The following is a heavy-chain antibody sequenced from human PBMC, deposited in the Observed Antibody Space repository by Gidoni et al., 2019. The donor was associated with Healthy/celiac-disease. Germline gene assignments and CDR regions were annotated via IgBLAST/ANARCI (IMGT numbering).Heavy chain of an antibody. CDR1: GGTFSSYT. V-gene: IGHV1-69*02. Sequence: QVQLVQPGAEVQKPGSSVKVSCKASGGTFSSYTISWVRQAPGQGLEWMGRIIPILGIANYAQKFQGRVTITADKSTSTAYMGLSSLRSEDTAVYYCVSVFGGNHGWYFDLWGRGTLVTVSS. D-gene: IGHD2-15*01. CDR2: IIPILGIA. CDR3: VSVFGGNHGWYFDL. J-gene: IGHJ2*01.